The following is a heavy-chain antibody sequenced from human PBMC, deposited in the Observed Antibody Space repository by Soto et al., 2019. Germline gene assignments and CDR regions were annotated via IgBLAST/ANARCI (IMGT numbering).Heavy chain of an antibody. CDR1: GGSISSGGYY. V-gene: IGHV4-31*03. CDR3: ARDSGYCSSTSCYFVY. Sequence: QVQLQESGPGLVKPSQTLSLTCTVSGGSISSGGYYWSWIRQRPGKGMEWIGYIYYSGRTYYNPSLKSRVTISGDASKNQFSRKLSSVTAAYTAVYYCARDSGYCSSTSCYFVYWGQGTLVTVSS. J-gene: IGHJ4*02. D-gene: IGHD2-2*01. CDR2: IYYSGRT.